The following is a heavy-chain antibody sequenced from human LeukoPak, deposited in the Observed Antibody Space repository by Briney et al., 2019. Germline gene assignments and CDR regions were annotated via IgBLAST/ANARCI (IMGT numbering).Heavy chain of an antibody. J-gene: IGHJ3*02. Sequence: ASVKVSCKASGGTFSSYAISWVRQAPGQGLEWMGGIIPIFGTANYAQKFQGRVTITADKSTSTAYMELSSLRSEDTAVYYCARELARGVPAAFDIWGQGTMVTVSS. CDR1: GGTFSSYA. CDR2: IIPIFGTA. CDR3: ARELARGVPAAFDI. V-gene: IGHV1-69*06. D-gene: IGHD3-10*01.